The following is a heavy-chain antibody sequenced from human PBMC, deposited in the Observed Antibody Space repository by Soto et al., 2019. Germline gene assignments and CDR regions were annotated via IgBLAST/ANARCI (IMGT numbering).Heavy chain of an antibody. Sequence: QVQLVQSGAEVKKPGSSVKVSCQASGGTFNNFAFTWVRQAPGQGLEWLGGIMPVFDTANNAKRYQGRVTINAHKFTSTVYMEMSSMRTDDTAVYYCATATISPVSSGYHHYGMDVWGQGTTVTVSS. CDR3: ATATISPVSSGYHHYGMDV. J-gene: IGHJ6*02. CDR1: GGTFNNFA. CDR2: IMPVFDTA. D-gene: IGHD3-3*01. V-gene: IGHV1-69*06.